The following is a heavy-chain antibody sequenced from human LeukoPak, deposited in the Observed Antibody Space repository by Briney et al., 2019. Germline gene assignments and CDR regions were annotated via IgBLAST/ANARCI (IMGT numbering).Heavy chain of an antibody. V-gene: IGHV3-21*01. Sequence: GGSLRLSCAASGFTFSSYGMSWVRQAPGKGLEWVSSISSGSSYIHYADSVRGRFTISRDNAKNSLFLQMDSLRAEDTAVYYCARDQKAVGTDFDYWGQGTLVTVSA. CDR1: GFTFSSYG. CDR2: ISSGSSYI. J-gene: IGHJ4*02. CDR3: ARDQKAVGTDFDY. D-gene: IGHD6-13*01.